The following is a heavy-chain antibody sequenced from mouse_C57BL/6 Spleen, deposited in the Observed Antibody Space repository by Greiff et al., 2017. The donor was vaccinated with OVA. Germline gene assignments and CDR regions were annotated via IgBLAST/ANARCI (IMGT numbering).Heavy chain of an antibody. Sequence: QVQLKQSGAELARPGASVKLSCKASGYTFTSYGISWVKQRTGQGLEWIGEIYPRSGNTYYNEKFKGKATLTADKSSSTAYMELRSLTSEDSAVYFCARPYYYGSSPGYFDVWGTGTTVTVSS. D-gene: IGHD1-1*01. CDR1: GYTFTSYG. CDR3: ARPYYYGSSPGYFDV. CDR2: IYPRSGNT. J-gene: IGHJ1*03. V-gene: IGHV1-81*01.